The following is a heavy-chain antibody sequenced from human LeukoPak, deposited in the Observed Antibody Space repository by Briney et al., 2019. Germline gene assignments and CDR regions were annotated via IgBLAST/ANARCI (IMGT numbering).Heavy chain of an antibody. J-gene: IGHJ5*02. CDR2: ISGSGGRT. CDR3: ARSEVRGVRGFDP. Sequence: GGSLRLSCAASGFTFSSYAMSWVRQAPGKGLEWVSAISGSGGRTYYADSVKGRFTISRDNSKNTLYLQMNSLRAEDTAVYYCARSEVRGVRGFDPWGQGTLVTVSS. CDR1: GFTFSSYA. V-gene: IGHV3-23*01. D-gene: IGHD3-10*01.